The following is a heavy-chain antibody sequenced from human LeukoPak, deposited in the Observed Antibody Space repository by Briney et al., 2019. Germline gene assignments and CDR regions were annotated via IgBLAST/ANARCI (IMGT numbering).Heavy chain of an antibody. V-gene: IGHV3-23*01. D-gene: IGHD2-2*01. Sequence: GGSLRLSCAASGFTFSSYSMNWVRQAPGKGLEWVSSISGSGGSTYYADSVKGRFTISRDNSKNTLYLQMNSLRAEDTAVYYCAKDGRSTSPGYWGQGTLVTVSS. CDR1: GFTFSSYS. CDR2: ISGSGGST. CDR3: AKDGRSTSPGY. J-gene: IGHJ4*02.